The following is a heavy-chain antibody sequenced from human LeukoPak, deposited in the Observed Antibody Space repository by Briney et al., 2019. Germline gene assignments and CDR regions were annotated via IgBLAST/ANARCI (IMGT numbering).Heavy chain of an antibody. J-gene: IGHJ5*02. Sequence: ASVKVSCKASGGTFSSYAISWVRQAPGQGLEWMGRIIPIFGTANYAQKFQGRVTITTDESTSTAYMELSSLRSEDTAVYYCAREVITMVRGVISPVASDHWGQGTLVTVSS. D-gene: IGHD3-10*01. CDR2: IIPIFGTA. CDR1: GGTFSSYA. V-gene: IGHV1-69*05. CDR3: AREVITMVRGVISPVASDH.